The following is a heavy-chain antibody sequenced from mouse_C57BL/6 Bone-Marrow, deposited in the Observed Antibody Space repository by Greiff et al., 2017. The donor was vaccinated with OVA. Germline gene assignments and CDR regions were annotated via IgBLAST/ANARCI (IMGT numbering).Heavy chain of an antibody. CDR1: GFSLTSYG. D-gene: IGHD1-1*01. CDR2: IWSDGST. V-gene: IGHV2-6*03. Sequence: VKVVESGPGLVAPSQSLSITCTVSGFSLTSYGVHWVRQPPGKGLEWLVVIWSDGSTTYNSALKSRLSISQDNSKSQVFLKMNSLQTDDTAMYYCAAGGYYGSSYLFAYWGQGTLVTVSA. J-gene: IGHJ3*01. CDR3: AAGGYYGSSYLFAY.